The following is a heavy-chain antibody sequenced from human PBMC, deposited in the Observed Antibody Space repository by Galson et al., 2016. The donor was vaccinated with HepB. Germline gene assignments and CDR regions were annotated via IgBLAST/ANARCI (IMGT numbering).Heavy chain of an antibody. CDR3: AKELHDSSNFRPYYYYGMGV. Sequence: SLRLSCAASGFAFSSYAMSWVRQAPGKGLEWVSAISGSGGSTYYADSVKGRFTISRDNSKNTPYLQMNSLRAEDTAVYYRAKELHDSSNFRPYYYYGMGVLGQGTTVTVSS. D-gene: IGHD4-11*01. V-gene: IGHV3-23*01. J-gene: IGHJ6*02. CDR1: GFAFSSYA. CDR2: ISGSGGST.